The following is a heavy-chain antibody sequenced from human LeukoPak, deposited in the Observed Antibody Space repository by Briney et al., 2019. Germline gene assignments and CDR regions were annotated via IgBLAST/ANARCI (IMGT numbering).Heavy chain of an antibody. D-gene: IGHD4-17*01. CDR1: VYTFTGYY. Sequence: ASVKDSCKASVYTFTGYYMHWVRQAPGQGLEWMGWINPNSGGTNYAQKFQGRVTMTRDTAISTAYMELIRLRSDDTAVYYCARDNGDYWFDYWGQGTLVTVSS. CDR2: INPNSGGT. J-gene: IGHJ4*02. CDR3: ARDNGDYWFDY. V-gene: IGHV1-2*02.